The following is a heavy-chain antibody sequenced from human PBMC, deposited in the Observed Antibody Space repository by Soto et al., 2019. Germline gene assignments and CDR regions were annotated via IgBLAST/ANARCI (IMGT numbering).Heavy chain of an antibody. V-gene: IGHV4-4*02. CDR2: IYHSGST. Sequence: SETLSLTCAVSGGSISSSNWWSWVRQPPGKGLEWIGEIYHSGSTNYNPSLKSRVTISVDKSKNQFSLKLSSVTAADTAVYYCARGARITIFGVVITTHYYGMDVWGQGTTVTVSS. D-gene: IGHD3-3*01. CDR3: ARGARITIFGVVITTHYYGMDV. CDR1: GGSISSSNW. J-gene: IGHJ6*02.